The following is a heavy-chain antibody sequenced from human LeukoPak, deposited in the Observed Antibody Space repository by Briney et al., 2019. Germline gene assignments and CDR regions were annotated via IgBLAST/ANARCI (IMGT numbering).Heavy chain of an antibody. D-gene: IGHD3-10*01. V-gene: IGHV3-33*01. CDR2: IWYDGSNK. CDR1: GFTFSFCG. J-gene: IGHJ4*02. CDR3: ARAAGSGSYYREGIDY. Sequence: GGSLRLSCAASGFTFSFCGMHWVRQAPGKGLEWVAVIWYDGSNKYYADSVKRRFTISRDNSKNTLYLQMNSLRAEDTAVYYCARAAGSGSYYREGIDYWGQGTLVTVSS.